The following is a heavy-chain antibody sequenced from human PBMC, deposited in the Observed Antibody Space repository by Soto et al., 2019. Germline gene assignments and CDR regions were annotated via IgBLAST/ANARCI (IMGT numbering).Heavy chain of an antibody. Sequence: QVQLVQSGAEVKKPGSSVKVSCKASGGTFSSYTISWVRQAPGQGLEWMGRIIPILGIANYAQKFQGRVTITADKSTSTAYMELSSLSSEDTAVYYCARDLMHTSWVDYWGQGTLVTVSS. D-gene: IGHD2-2*02. CDR3: ARDLMHTSWVDY. J-gene: IGHJ4*02. V-gene: IGHV1-69*08. CDR2: IIPILGIA. CDR1: GGTFSSYT.